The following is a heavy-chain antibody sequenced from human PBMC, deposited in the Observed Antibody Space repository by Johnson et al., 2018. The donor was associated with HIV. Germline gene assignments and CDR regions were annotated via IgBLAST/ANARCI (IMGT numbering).Heavy chain of an antibody. Sequence: QVYLVESGGDVVQPGRSQRLSCAASGFTFSSYAMNWVRQAPGKGLEWVAVLSYDGSNTYYAASVKGRFTISRDNSKNTLYLQMNSLRAEATAVYYCAIEKSYYYDSSGYPDTFDIWGQGTMVIVSS. CDR1: GFTFSSYA. D-gene: IGHD3-22*01. V-gene: IGHV3-30-3*01. CDR3: AIEKSYYYDSSGYPDTFDI. J-gene: IGHJ3*02. CDR2: LSYDGSNT.